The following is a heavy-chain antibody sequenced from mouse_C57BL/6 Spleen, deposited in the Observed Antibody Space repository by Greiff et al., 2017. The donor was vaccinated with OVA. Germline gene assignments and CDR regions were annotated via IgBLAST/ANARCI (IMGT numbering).Heavy chain of an antibody. CDR3: ARGGFPLAMDY. Sequence: VQLQQSGPELVKPGASVKISCKASGYTFTDYYMNWVKQSHGKSLEWIGDINPNNGGTSYNQKFKGKATLTVDKSSSTAYMELRSLTSEDSAVYYCARGGFPLAMDYWGQGTSVTVSS. CDR1: GYTFTDYY. V-gene: IGHV1-26*01. D-gene: IGHD6-1*01. CDR2: INPNNGGT. J-gene: IGHJ4*01.